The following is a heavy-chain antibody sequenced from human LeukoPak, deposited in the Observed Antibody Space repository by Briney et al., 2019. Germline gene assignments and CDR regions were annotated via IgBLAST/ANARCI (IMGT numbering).Heavy chain of an antibody. CDR1: GGSFSDYY. Sequence: SETLSLTCAVYGGSFSDYYWTWIRQPPGKGLEWIGEINHSGSTNYKPSLKSRVTMSVDTSKNQFSLKLTSVTAADTAVYYCARVVGRYYKVDFWGRGTPATVSS. CDR2: INHSGST. J-gene: IGHJ4*02. D-gene: IGHD1-26*01. CDR3: ARVVGRYYKVDF. V-gene: IGHV4-34*01.